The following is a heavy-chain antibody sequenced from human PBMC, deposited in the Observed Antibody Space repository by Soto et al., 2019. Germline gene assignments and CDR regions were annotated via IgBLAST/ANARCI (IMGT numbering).Heavy chain of an antibody. V-gene: IGHV4-59*01. CDR2: IYYSGST. CDR1: GGSIISYY. D-gene: IGHD2-21*01. J-gene: IGHJ6*02. Sequence: PSETLYLTCTFSGGSIISYYWSWIRQPPGKGLEWIGYIYYSGSTNYNPSLKSRVTISVDTSKNQFSLKLSSVTAADTAVYYCARAAPKHPDYYYYGMDVWGQGTTVTVS. CDR3: ARAAPKHPDYYYYGMDV.